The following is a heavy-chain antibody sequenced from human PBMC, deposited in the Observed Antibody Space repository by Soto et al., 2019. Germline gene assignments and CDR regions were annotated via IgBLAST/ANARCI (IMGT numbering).Heavy chain of an antibody. V-gene: IGHV2-5*01. D-gene: IGHD3-22*01. Sequence: QITLKESGPTLVKPTQTLTLTCTFSGFSLITSGVAVGWIRQPPGQALEWLALIYWSDDKRYSPSLKSRLTITNDTSKNQVVPTMTNMDPVDTATYYCAHRRDYDGSVYFGRPDYWGQGTLVTVSS. CDR3: AHRRDYDGSVYFGRPDY. CDR1: GFSLITSGVA. J-gene: IGHJ4*02. CDR2: IYWSDDK.